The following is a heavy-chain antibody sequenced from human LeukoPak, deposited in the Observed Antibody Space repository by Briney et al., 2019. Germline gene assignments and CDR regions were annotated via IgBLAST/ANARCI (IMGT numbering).Heavy chain of an antibody. CDR1: GIAVSGNY. CDR3: AIAQTWDGLFES. D-gene: IGHD1-26*01. V-gene: IGHV3-53*01. Sequence: GGSLRLSCAASGIAVSGNYMSWVRQTPGKGLEWVSFISINTNTFYADSARGRFTISRDTSKNTLLLQMNSLRDEDSAIYYCAIAQTWDGLFESWGQGTLVTVSS. CDR2: ISINTNT. J-gene: IGHJ4*02.